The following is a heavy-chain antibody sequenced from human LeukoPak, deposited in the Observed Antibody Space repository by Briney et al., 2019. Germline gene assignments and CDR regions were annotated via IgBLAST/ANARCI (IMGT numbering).Heavy chain of an antibody. J-gene: IGHJ4*02. Sequence: ASVKVSCKASGYSFTSYGITWVRQAPGQRLEWMGWINAGNGNTKYSQKFQGRVTITRDTSASTAYMELSSLRSEDTAVYYCATSGDSSGYYPFSDYWGQGTLVTVSS. CDR1: GYSFTSYG. V-gene: IGHV1-3*01. CDR2: INAGNGNT. D-gene: IGHD3-22*01. CDR3: ATSGDSSGYYPFSDY.